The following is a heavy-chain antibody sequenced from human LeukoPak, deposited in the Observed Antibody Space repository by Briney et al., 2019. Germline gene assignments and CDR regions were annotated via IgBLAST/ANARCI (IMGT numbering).Heavy chain of an antibody. CDR2: ISTYNGDT. CDR3: ARDPGQYYDILTGYYTPYYFDY. D-gene: IGHD3-9*01. J-gene: IGHJ4*02. Sequence: ASVKVSCKASGYTFTSYGISWVRQAPGQGPEWMGWISTYNGDTDYAQKLQGRVTLTTDTSTSTAYMELRSLSSDDTAVYYCARDPGQYYDILTGYYTPYYFDYWGQGTLVAVSS. CDR1: GYTFTSYG. V-gene: IGHV1-18*01.